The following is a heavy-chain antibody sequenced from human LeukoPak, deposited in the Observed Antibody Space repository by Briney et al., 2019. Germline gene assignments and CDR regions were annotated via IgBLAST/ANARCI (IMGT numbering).Heavy chain of an antibody. CDR3: ARDPHGSYHWFDP. D-gene: IGHD1-26*01. CDR1: GGSISGYY. V-gene: IGHV4-59*01. CDR2: IYYSGST. Sequence: SETLSLTCTVSGGSISGYYWSWIRQPPGKGPEWIGYIYYSGSTNYNPSLKSRVTISVDTSKNQLSLKLSSVTAADTAVYYCARDPHGSYHWFDPWGQGTLVTVSS. J-gene: IGHJ5*02.